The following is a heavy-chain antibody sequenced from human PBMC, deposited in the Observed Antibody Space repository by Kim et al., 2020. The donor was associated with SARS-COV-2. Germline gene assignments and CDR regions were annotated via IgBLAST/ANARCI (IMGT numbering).Heavy chain of an antibody. J-gene: IGHJ4*02. CDR1: GFTFSNYV. CDR3: ARRPLTGRHFDL. CDR2: ITGSGGNT. Sequence: GGSLRLSCAASGFTFSNYVMNWVRQAPGKGLDWLSTITGSGGNTFYADSVKGRFTISRDNSNNTLYLQVNSLRAEDTAVYYCARRPLTGRHFDLWGQGTLVTVSS. V-gene: IGHV3-23*01.